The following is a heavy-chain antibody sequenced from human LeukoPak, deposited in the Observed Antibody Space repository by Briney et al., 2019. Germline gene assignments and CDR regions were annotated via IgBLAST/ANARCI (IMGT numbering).Heavy chain of an antibody. Sequence: GASMKVSSKVCGYTFTSYDINWVRQATGQGLEWMGWMNPNSDNTGYALKFQCRVTMTRNTCISTAYTEFSSQRSEDTAEDYLAREFSRKDYYASSGYYHDAFDIWGQGTMVTVSS. CDR1: GYTFTSYD. V-gene: IGHV1-8*01. D-gene: IGHD3-22*01. CDR3: AREFSRKDYYASSGYYHDAFDI. CDR2: MNPNSDNT. J-gene: IGHJ3*02.